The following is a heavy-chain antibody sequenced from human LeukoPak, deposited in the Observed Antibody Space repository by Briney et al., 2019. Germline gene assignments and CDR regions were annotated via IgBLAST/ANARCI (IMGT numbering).Heavy chain of an antibody. CDR2: IRYDGSNK. CDR3: AKDFVFPTIDWYFDL. CDR1: GFTFSSYG. D-gene: IGHD1-1*01. J-gene: IGHJ2*01. V-gene: IGHV3-30*02. Sequence: GGSLRLSCAASGFTFSSYGMHWVRQAPGKGLEWVAFIRYDGSNKYYADSVKGRFTISRDNSKNTLYLQMNSLRAEDTAVYYCAKDFVFPTIDWYFDLWGRGTLVTVSS.